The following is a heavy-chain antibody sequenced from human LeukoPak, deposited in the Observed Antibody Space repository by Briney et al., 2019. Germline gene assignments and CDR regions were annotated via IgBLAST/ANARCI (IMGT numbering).Heavy chain of an antibody. CDR1: GFTFDDYG. Sequence: GGSLRLSCAASGFTFDDYGMSWVRQAPGKGLEWVSGINWNGGSTGYADSVKGRFTISRDDAKNILYLQMNSLRAEDTALYYCARVGYTDTWYSSPPFDYWGQGTLVTVSS. CDR2: INWNGGST. D-gene: IGHD2-15*01. CDR3: ARVGYTDTWYSSPPFDY. V-gene: IGHV3-20*04. J-gene: IGHJ4*02.